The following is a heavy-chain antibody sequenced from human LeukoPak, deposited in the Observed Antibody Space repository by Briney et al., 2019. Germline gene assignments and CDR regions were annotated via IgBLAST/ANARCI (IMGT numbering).Heavy chain of an antibody. CDR2: IYSSGST. V-gene: IGHV4-61*02. CDR1: GGSISIGSYY. J-gene: IGHJ6*03. Sequence: SETLSLTCTVSGGSISIGSYYWSWIRQSAGKGLEWIGRIYSSGSTNYNPSLKSRVTMSLGTSKNQVSLKLTSVTAADTAVYYCARERTEYCSTTTNCPYFYSYYMDVWGKGTPVTVSS. CDR3: ARERTEYCSTTTNCPYFYSYYMDV. D-gene: IGHD2/OR15-2a*01.